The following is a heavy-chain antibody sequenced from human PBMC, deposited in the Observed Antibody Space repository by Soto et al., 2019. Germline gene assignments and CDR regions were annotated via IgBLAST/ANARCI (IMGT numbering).Heavy chain of an antibody. CDR2: IYYNGTT. Sequence: PSETLSLTCTVSGGSISSCYYYWSWLRRPPGKGLEWIGYIYYNGTTNYNPSLKSRVTISVDTSKNQFSLKLTSVTAADTAVYYCARDVMLMGRYFDYWGQGTLVTVSS. D-gene: IGHD3-10*02. J-gene: IGHJ4*02. CDR1: GGSISSCYYY. V-gene: IGHV4-61*01. CDR3: ARDVMLMGRYFDY.